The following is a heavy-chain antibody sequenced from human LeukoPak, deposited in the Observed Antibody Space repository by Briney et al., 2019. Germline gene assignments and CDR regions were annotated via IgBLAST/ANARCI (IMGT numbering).Heavy chain of an antibody. J-gene: IGHJ3*01. Sequence: PGESLKISCKASGYTFTDYWIGWVHQMPGKGLEWMGIIYPDDSDTRYSPSFEGQVTISADKSVSTAYLQWSSLKASDTAMYYCAKTYYYGSGSPADAFDVWGQGTVVTISS. CDR3: AKTYYYGSGSPADAFDV. CDR2: IYPDDSDT. CDR1: GYTFTDYW. V-gene: IGHV5-51*07. D-gene: IGHD3-10*01.